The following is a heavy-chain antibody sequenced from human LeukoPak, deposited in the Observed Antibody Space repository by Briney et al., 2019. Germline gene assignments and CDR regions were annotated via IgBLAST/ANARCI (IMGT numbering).Heavy chain of an antibody. CDR1: GFTFSDYG. J-gene: IGHJ4*02. V-gene: IGHV4-38-2*01. CDR3: ARGYNWNYAHY. Sequence: GNLRLSCAASGFTFSDYGMNWVRQTPGKGLEWIGSIYYSGSTYYKPSLKSRVTISVDTSKNQCSLKLSSVTAGDTAVYYCARGYNWNYAHYWGQGTLVTVSS. CDR2: IYYSGST. D-gene: IGHD1-7*01.